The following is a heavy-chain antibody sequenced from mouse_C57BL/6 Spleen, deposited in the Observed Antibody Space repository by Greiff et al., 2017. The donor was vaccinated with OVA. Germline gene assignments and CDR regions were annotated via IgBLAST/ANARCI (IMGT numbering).Heavy chain of an antibody. D-gene: IGHD2-4*01. CDR2: ISSGGDYI. CDR3: TRDPDYGDYDMDY. Sequence: EVKLVESGEGLVKPGGSLKLSCAASGFTFSSYAMSWVRQTPEKRLEWVAYISSGGDYIYYADTVKGRFTISRDNARNTLYLQMSSLKSEDTAMYYCTRDPDYGDYDMDYWGQGTSVTVSS. V-gene: IGHV5-9-1*02. J-gene: IGHJ4*01. CDR1: GFTFSSYA.